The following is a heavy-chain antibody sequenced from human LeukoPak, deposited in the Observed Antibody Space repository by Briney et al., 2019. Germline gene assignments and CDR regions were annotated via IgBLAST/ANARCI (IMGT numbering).Heavy chain of an antibody. J-gene: IGHJ4*02. CDR2: ISGSGTNT. Sequence: GGSLRPSCAASGFTFSSYGMSWVRQAPGKGLEWVSGISGSGTNTYYADSVKGRFTISRDNSKNTLYMQMNSLRAEDTAVYYCAKGDKPVIAMVKFDYWGQGTLVTVSS. V-gene: IGHV3-23*01. CDR3: AKGDKPVIAMVKFDY. D-gene: IGHD5-18*01. CDR1: GFTFSSYG.